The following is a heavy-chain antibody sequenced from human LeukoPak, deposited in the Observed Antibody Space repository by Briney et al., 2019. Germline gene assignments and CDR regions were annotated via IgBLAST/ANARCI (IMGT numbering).Heavy chain of an antibody. CDR2: ISYDGSNK. V-gene: IGHV3-30-3*01. J-gene: IGHJ5*02. Sequence: GGSLRLSCAASGFTFSSYAMHWVRQAPGKGLEWVAVISYDGSNKYYADSVKGRFTISRDNSKNTLYLQMNSLRAEDTAVYYCAKDVGTVTTFDPWGQGTLVTVSS. D-gene: IGHD4-17*01. CDR3: AKDVGTVTTFDP. CDR1: GFTFSSYA.